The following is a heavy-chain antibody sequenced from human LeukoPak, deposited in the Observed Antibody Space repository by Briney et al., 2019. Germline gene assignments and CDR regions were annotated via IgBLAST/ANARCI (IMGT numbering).Heavy chain of an antibody. CDR1: GGTFSSYA. J-gene: IGHJ5*02. D-gene: IGHD3-9*01. CDR3: ARDVPMYYDILTGNNWFDP. V-gene: IGHV1-69*13. Sequence: GASVKVSCKASGGTFSSYAISWVRQAPGQGLEWMGGIIPIFGTANYAQKFQGRVTITADESTSTAYMELSSLRSEDTAVYYCARDVPMYYDILTGNNWFDPWGQGTLVTVSS. CDR2: IIPIFGTA.